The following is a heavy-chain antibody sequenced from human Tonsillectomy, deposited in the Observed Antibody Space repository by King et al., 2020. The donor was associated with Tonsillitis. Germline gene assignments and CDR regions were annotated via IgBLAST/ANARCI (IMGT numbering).Heavy chain of an antibody. CDR1: GFTFSKYS. CDR3: ARRDYYFYGMDV. J-gene: IGHJ6*02. Sequence: VQLVESGGGLVRPGGSLRLSCAASGFTFSKYSMNWVRQAPGKGLEWVSYITTSSSYIYYPDSVKGRFTISRDNAKNSLYLQMNNLRTDDTAVYYWARRDYYFYGMDVWGQGTTVTVSS. D-gene: IGHD3/OR15-3a*01. V-gene: IGHV3-21*06. CDR2: ITTSSSYI.